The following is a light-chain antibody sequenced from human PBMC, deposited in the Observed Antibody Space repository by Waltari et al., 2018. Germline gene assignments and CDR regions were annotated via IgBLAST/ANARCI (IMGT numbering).Light chain of an antibody. J-gene: IGKJ4*01. CDR2: GAS. V-gene: IGKV3-20*01. CDR3: QQYGNSPLT. Sequence: EIVLTQSPGPLSLSPGERATVSCRASQSVSSSYLAWYRQKPGQTPRLLIYGASTRASGISDRFSGSGSGTDFILTISRLEPEDSAVYFCQQYGNSPLTFGGGTKVEIK. CDR1: QSVSSSY.